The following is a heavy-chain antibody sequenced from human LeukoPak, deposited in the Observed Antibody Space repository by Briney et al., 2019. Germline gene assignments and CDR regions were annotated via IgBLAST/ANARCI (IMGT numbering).Heavy chain of an antibody. J-gene: IGHJ3*02. CDR3: ARDYYYDSSTLDAFDI. CDR1: GGTFSSYA. Sequence: SVKVSCTASGGTFSSYAISWVRQAPGQGLEWMGGIIPIFGTANYAQKFQGRVTITADESTSTAYMELSSLRSEDTAVYYCARDYYYDSSTLDAFDIWGQGTMVTVSS. CDR2: IIPIFGTA. V-gene: IGHV1-69*13. D-gene: IGHD3-22*01.